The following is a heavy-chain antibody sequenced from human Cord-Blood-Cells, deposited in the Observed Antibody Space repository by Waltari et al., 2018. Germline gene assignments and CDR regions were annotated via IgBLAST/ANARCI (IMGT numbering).Heavy chain of an antibody. CDR3: AREACSSTSCYAFDI. Sequence: QVQLVQSGAEVKKPGSSVKVSCKASGGTFSSYDISRVRQAPGQGLEWMGRIIPILGIANYAQKFQGRVTITADKSTSTAYMELSSLRSEDTAVYYCAREACSSTSCYAFDIWGQGTMVTVSS. V-gene: IGHV1-69*09. CDR1: GGTFSSYD. CDR2: IIPILGIA. D-gene: IGHD2-2*01. J-gene: IGHJ3*02.